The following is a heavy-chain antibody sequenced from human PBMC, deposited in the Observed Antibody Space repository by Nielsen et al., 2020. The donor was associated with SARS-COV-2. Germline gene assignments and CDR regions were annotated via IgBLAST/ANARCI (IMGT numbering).Heavy chain of an antibody. J-gene: IGHJ4*02. CDR2: INTNTGNP. CDR3: ATQWAYCGGDCYSSFDY. D-gene: IGHD2-21*02. CDR1: GYTFTSYA. V-gene: IGHV7-4-1*02. Sequence: ASVKVSCKASGYTFTSYAMNWVRQAPGQGLEWMGWINTNTGNPTYAQGFTGRFVFSLDTSVSTAYLQISSLKAEDTAVYYCATQWAYCGGDCYSSFDYWGQGTLVTVSS.